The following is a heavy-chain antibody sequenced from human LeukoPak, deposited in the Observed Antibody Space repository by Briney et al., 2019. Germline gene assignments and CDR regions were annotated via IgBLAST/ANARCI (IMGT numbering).Heavy chain of an antibody. Sequence: ASVKVSCKASGYTFTSYGISWVRQAPGQGLEWMGWMNPNSGNTGYAQKFQGRVTMTRNTSISTAYMELSSLRSEDTAVYYCARDYYYGSGSSTDYWGQGTLVTVSS. V-gene: IGHV1-8*02. D-gene: IGHD3-10*01. J-gene: IGHJ4*02. CDR2: MNPNSGNT. CDR1: GYTFTSYG. CDR3: ARDYYYGSGSSTDY.